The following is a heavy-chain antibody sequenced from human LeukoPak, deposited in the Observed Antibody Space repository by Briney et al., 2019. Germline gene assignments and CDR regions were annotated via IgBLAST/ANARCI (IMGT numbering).Heavy chain of an antibody. J-gene: IGHJ4*02. CDR2: IWYDGSNK. D-gene: IGHD6-13*01. V-gene: IGHV3-33*06. Sequence: GRSLRLSCAASGFTFSSYGMHWVRQAPGKGLEWVAVIWYDGSNKYYADSVKGRFTISRDNSKNTLYLQMNSLRAEDTAVYYCAKGLAAAEHGWGQGTLVTVSS. CDR3: AKGLAAAEHG. CDR1: GFTFSSYG.